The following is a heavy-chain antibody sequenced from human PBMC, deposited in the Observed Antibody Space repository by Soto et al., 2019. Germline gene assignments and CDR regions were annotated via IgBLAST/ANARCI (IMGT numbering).Heavy chain of an antibody. V-gene: IGHV1-18*01. J-gene: IGHJ4*02. CDR3: AREGYCTNGICEFDY. CDR2: ITVYSGST. Sequence: QVQLVQSGAEVKKPGASVKVSCKASGYTFSRYGINWVRQAPGQGLEWTGRITVYSGSTNYAQNLQGRVTMTTDTSTTTAYMELRSLRSDDTALYYCAREGYCTNGICEFDYWGQGTLVTVSS. CDR1: GYTFSRYG. D-gene: IGHD2-8*01.